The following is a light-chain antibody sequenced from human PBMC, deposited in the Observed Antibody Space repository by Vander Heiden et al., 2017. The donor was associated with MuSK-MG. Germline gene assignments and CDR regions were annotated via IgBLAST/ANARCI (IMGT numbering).Light chain of an antibody. Sequence: QSVLTQPPSVSPAPGQKVTISCSGSSSNIGNNYVSWYQHVPGAAPKPRSYDNNARPSGIPDRFPGSKSGTSAPLGIPGLQTGDEADFYCGTWDNSLSGGVFGGGTKLTVL. V-gene: IGLV1-51*01. CDR1: SSNIGNNY. J-gene: IGLJ3*02. CDR3: GTWDNSLSGGV. CDR2: DNN.